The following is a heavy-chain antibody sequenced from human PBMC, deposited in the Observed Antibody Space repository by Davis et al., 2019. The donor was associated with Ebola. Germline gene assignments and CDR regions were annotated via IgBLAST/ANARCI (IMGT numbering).Heavy chain of an antibody. CDR2: ISSSSSYI. CDR3: ARDPEVEGSSWYFDY. V-gene: IGHV3-21*04. Sequence: GESLKISCAASGFTFSSYSMNWVRQAPGKGLEWVSSISSSSSYIYYADSVKGRFTISRDNAKNSLYLQMNSLRAEDTAVYYCARDPEVEGSSWYFDYWGQGTLVTVSS. CDR1: GFTFSSYS. J-gene: IGHJ4*02. D-gene: IGHD6-13*01.